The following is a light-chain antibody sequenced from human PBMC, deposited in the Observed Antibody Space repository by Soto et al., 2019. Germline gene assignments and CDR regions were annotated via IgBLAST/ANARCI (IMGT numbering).Light chain of an antibody. J-gene: IGLJ1*01. CDR3: RLNASRNNFV. CDR2: EVS. CDR1: SSDVGGYNY. Sequence: QSALTQPPSASGSPGQSVTISCTGTSSDVGGYNYVSWYQQHPGKAPKLMIYEVSKRPAGVPDRFSGSESCNTASLTVSGLQGEEGADYYLRLNASRNNFVFGTGNKLTVL. V-gene: IGLV2-8*01.